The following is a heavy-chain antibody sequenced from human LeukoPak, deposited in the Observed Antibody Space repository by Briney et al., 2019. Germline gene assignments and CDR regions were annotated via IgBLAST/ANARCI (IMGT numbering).Heavy chain of an antibody. V-gene: IGHV3-23*01. Sequence: GGSLRLSCTASGFTFSDYAMSWVRQGPGKGLEWVSGITRNGGSTYYADSVKGRFTISRDNSENTLYMQLNSLRVEDTAVYYCAKSRGNIYVGDAFDTWGQGTLVTVSS. D-gene: IGHD5-18*01. J-gene: IGHJ3*02. CDR2: ITRNGGST. CDR3: AKSRGNIYVGDAFDT. CDR1: GFTFSDYA.